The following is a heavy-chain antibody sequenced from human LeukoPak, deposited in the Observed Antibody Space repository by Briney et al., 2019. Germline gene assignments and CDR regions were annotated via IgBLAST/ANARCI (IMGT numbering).Heavy chain of an antibody. J-gene: IGHJ4*02. CDR2: ISGSGGST. V-gene: IGHV3-23*01. CDR3: AKDLATAEPYDILTGYSPPLDY. CDR1: GFTFSSYA. D-gene: IGHD3-9*01. Sequence: GGSLRLSCAASGFTFSSYAMSWVRQAPGKGLEWVSAISGSGGSTYYADSVKGRFTISRDNSKNTLYLQMNSLRAEDTAVYYCAKDLATAEPYDILTGYSPPLDYWGQGTLVTVSS.